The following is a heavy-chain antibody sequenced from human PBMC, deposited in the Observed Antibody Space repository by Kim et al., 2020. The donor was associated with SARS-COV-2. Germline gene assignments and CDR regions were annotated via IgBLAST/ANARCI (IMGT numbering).Heavy chain of an antibody. D-gene: IGHD3-10*02. CDR1: GYSISSGYY. CDR3: ARVRCSGSYYIGY. J-gene: IGHJ4*01. CDR2: IYHSGST. V-gene: IGHV4-38-2*02. Sequence: SETLSLTCTVSGYSISSGYYWGWIRQPTGKGLAWIGSIYHSGSTYYNPSLKSRVTISVDTSKNQFSLKLSSVTAADTAVYYCARVRCSGSYYIGYWGHGT.